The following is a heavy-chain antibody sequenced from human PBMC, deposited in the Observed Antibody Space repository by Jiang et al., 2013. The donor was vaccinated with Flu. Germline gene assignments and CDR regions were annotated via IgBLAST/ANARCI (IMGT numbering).Heavy chain of an antibody. CDR3: ARERVDGDLDY. D-gene: IGHD3-10*01. CDR2: IYYSGST. V-gene: IGHV4-59*01. CDR1: GGSISSYY. J-gene: IGHJ4*02. Sequence: PGLVKPSETLSLTCTVSGGSISSYYWSWIRQPPGKGLEWIGYIYYSGSTNYNPSLKSRVTISVDTSKNQFSLKLSSVTAADTAVYYCARERVDGDLDYWGQGTLVTVSS.